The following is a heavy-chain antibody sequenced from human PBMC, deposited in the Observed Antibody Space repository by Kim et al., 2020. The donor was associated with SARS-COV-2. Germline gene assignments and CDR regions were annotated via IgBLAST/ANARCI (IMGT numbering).Heavy chain of an antibody. D-gene: IGHD3-16*02. CDR1: GFTFGDYA. Sequence: GGSLRLSCTASGFTFGDYAMSWFRQAPGKGLEWVGFIRSKAYGGTTEYAASVKGRFTISRDDSKSIAYLQMNSLKTEDTAVYYCTRSPYDYVWGSYRYEDDYWGQGTLVTVSS. J-gene: IGHJ4*02. V-gene: IGHV3-49*03. CDR2: IRSKAYGGTT. CDR3: TRSPYDYVWGSYRYEDDY.